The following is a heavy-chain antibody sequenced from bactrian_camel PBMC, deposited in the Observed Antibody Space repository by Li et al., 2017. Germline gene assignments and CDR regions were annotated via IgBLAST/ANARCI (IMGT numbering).Heavy chain of an antibody. CDR3: AVSRGSLFGLCPLRVVDYAH. V-gene: IGHV3S1*01. D-gene: IGHD1*01. CDR1: GRTDRSYS. Sequence: HVQLVESGGGSVQAGESLRLTCTASGRTDRSYSMGWFRQAPGKEREGVAAIYTGGGRAFYSDSVKGRFTISKDNAKNTLTLQMKSLKVEDTAMYYCAVSRGSLFGLCPLRVVDYAHWGQGTQVTVS. CDR2: IYTGGGRA. J-gene: IGHJ4*01.